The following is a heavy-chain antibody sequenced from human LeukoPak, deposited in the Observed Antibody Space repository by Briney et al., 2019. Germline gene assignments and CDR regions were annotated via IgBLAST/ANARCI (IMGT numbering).Heavy chain of an antibody. CDR2: IYNSENT. D-gene: IGHD3-9*01. J-gene: IGHJ4*02. V-gene: IGHV4-59*02. CDR3: ARDDILTGYFYDY. Sequence: SETLSLTCTVSGESVSSYYWSWIRQPPGKGLEWIGYIYNSENTNYNPSLKSRVTMSVDTSKNQFSLKLSSVTAADTAVYYCARDDILTGYFYDYWGQGTLVTVSS. CDR1: GESVSSYY.